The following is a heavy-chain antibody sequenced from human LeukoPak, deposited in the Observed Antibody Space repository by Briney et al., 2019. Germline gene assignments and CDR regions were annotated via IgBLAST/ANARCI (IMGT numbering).Heavy chain of an antibody. CDR1: GGSFSGYY. J-gene: IGHJ4*02. CDR3: ARRKQWLAPRRGNSNFDY. Sequence: SETLSLTCAVYGGSFSGYYWSWIRKPPGKGLEWFGEINHSGSTNYNPSLKSRVTISVDTSKNQFSLKLSSVTAADTAVYYCARRKQWLAPRRGNSNFDYWGQGTLVTVSS. CDR2: INHSGST. V-gene: IGHV4-34*01. D-gene: IGHD6-19*01.